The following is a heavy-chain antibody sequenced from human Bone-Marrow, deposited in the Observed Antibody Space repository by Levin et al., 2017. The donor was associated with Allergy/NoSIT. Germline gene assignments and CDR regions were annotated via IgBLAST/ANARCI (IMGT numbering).Heavy chain of an antibody. CDR2: IKEDGSEK. Sequence: GGSLRLSCAASGFTFSNSWMSWVRQTPGKGLEWVANIKEDGSEKYYVDSVKGRFTISRDNAKNSLYVQMNSLRAEDTAVYYCARDQFRRATIGARWFDPWGQGTLVIVSS. CDR1: GFTFSNSW. V-gene: IGHV3-7*01. J-gene: IGHJ5*02. CDR3: ARDQFRRATIGARWFDP. D-gene: IGHD5-24*01.